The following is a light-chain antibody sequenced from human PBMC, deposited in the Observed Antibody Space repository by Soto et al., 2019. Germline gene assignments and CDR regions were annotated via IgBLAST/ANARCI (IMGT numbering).Light chain of an antibody. CDR1: QSVSSSY. CDR2: GAS. CDR3: QQYGSSPRT. V-gene: IGKV3-20*01. Sequence: EIVLTQSPGTLSLSPGERATLSCRASQSVSSSYLAWYQQKPGQAPRLLIYGASSRANGIPDRFSGSGSGTDFTLNISRLEPEDFAVYYFQQYGSSPRTFGQGTQLEIK. J-gene: IGKJ2*01.